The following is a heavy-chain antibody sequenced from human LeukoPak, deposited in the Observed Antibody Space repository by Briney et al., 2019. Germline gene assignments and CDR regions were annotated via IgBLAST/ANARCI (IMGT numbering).Heavy chain of an antibody. CDR1: GFTFSTNY. Sequence: GGSLRLSCAASGFTFSTNYMSWVRQAPGKGLEWVSVIYSGGSTYYADSVKGRFTISRDNSKNTLYLQMNTLRAEDTAVYYCAREGAKSTTPLDYWGQGTLVTVSS. J-gene: IGHJ4*02. D-gene: IGHD1-26*01. V-gene: IGHV3-53*01. CDR3: AREGAKSTTPLDY. CDR2: IYSGGST.